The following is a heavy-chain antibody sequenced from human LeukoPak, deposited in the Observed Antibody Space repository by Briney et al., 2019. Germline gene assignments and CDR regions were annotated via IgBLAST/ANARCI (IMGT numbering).Heavy chain of an antibody. CDR3: VYDSSGYYGESDY. Sequence: VASVKVSCTASGYTFTIYAMHWVRQAPGQRLEWMGWINAGNGNTKYSQKFQGRVTITRDTSASTAYMELSSLRSEDTAVYYCVYDSSGYYGESDYWGQGTLVTVSS. D-gene: IGHD3-22*01. J-gene: IGHJ4*02. CDR2: INAGNGNT. CDR1: GYTFTIYA. V-gene: IGHV1-3*01.